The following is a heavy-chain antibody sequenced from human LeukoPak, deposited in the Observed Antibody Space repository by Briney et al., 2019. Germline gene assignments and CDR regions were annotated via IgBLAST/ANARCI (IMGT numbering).Heavy chain of an antibody. CDR2: ISNDGDTK. V-gene: IGHV3-30-3*01. CDR1: GFTFSTHT. J-gene: IGHJ4*02. CDR3: ARGGETASTGWSMIDY. Sequence: GGSLRLSCAASGFTFSTHTMHWVRQAPGKGLEWVAVISNDGDTKFYADSVKGRFTISRDNSKNTLYLQVNRLRPEDTALFYCARGGETASTGWSMIDYWGQGSLVTVSS. D-gene: IGHD6-19*01.